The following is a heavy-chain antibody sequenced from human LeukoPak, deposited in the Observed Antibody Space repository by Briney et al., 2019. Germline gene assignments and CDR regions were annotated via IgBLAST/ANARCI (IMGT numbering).Heavy chain of an antibody. J-gene: IGHJ4*02. CDR2: IGNSGGRT. CDR1: GFTFSTYA. Sequence: GGSLRLSGAASGFTFSTYAMSWVRQAPGKGLEWVSVIGNSGGRTFYADSVKGRFTISRDNSRNTVHLQMNFLRAEDTAVYFCAKRASGSGTSLYHFDYWGQGALVTVSS. V-gene: IGHV3-23*01. CDR3: AKRASGSGTSLYHFDY. D-gene: IGHD3-10*01.